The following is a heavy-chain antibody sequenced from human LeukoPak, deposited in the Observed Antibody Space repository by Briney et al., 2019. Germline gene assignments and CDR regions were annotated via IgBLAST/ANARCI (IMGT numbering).Heavy chain of an antibody. CDR1: GFTFSSYG. J-gene: IGHJ4*02. CDR2: ISYDGSNK. D-gene: IGHD2-15*01. CDR3: EKDKIVDYYFDY. V-gene: IGHV3-30*18. Sequence: TGGSLRLSCAASGFTFSSYGMHWVRQAPGKGLEWVAVISYDGSNKYYADSVKGRFTISRDNSKNTLYLQMNSLRAEDTAVYYCEKDKIVDYYFDYWGQGTLVTVSS.